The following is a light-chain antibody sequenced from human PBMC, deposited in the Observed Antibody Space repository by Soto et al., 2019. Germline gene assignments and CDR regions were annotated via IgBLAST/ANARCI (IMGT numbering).Light chain of an antibody. CDR3: QHYGSSLWT. J-gene: IGKJ1*01. Sequence: EIVLTQAPGTMPGSSVKTANLCCXXSQSLSSNYLAWYQQKPGQAPRLLIYGASNTAPGIPDRFSGRGSGTDFILTISRLEPEDFAVYYCQHYGSSLWTFGQGTKVDIK. CDR1: QSLSSNY. V-gene: IGKV3-20*01. CDR2: GAS.